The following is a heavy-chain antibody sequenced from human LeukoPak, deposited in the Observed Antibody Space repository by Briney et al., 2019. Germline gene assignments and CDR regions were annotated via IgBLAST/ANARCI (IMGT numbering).Heavy chain of an antibody. D-gene: IGHD5-18*01. CDR1: GGSFSGYY. CDR2: INHSGST. J-gene: IGHJ4*02. Sequence: PSETLSLTCAVYGGSFSGYYWSWIRQPPGKGLEWIGEINHSGSTNYNPSLKSRVTISVDTSKNQFSLKLSSVTAADTAVYYCARLSRGGYGYRRYFDYWGQGTLVTVSS. CDR3: ARLSRGGYGYRRYFDY. V-gene: IGHV4-34*01.